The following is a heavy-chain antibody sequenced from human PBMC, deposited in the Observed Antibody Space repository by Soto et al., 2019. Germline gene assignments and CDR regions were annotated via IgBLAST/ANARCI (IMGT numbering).Heavy chain of an antibody. V-gene: IGHV1-3*01. J-gene: IGHJ6*02. CDR1: GYTFTSYA. CDR3: V. CDR2: INAGNGNT. Sequence: ASVKVSCKASGYTFTSYAMHWVRQAPGQRLEWMGWINAGNGNTKYSQKFQGRVTITRDTSARRHYCRGDCTINPDYYYGMDVWGQGTTVTVSS. D-gene: IGHD2-21*02.